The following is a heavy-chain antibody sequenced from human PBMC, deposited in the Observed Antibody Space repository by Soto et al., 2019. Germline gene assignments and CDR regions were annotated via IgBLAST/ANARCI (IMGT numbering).Heavy chain of an antibody. V-gene: IGHV3-74*01. CDR3: AGYYDFWSGYQSHLRY. J-gene: IGHJ4*02. Sequence: PGRTMRLSWSACPFSPSGYCRHRVRHAPGKGLVWVSRINIDGSSTSYADSVKGRFTISRDNAKNTLYLQMNSLRAEDTAVYYCAGYYDFWSGYQSHLRYWRQGTRGILSS. CDR2: INIDGSST. CDR1: PFSPSGYC. D-gene: IGHD3-3*01.